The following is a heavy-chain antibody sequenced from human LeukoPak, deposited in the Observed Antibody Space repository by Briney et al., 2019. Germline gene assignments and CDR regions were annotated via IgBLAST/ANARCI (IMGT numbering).Heavy chain of an antibody. D-gene: IGHD7-27*01. J-gene: IGHJ4*02. V-gene: IGHV3-23*01. Sequence: GGSLRLSCAASGFTFSSFAMSWVRQAPGKGLEWVSVISGRGDSTYYADSVKGRFTISRDNSKSTVYLQMNSLRAEDTAVYYCARETGDFDSWGQGILVIVSS. CDR1: GFTFSSFA. CDR2: ISGRGDST. CDR3: ARETGDFDS.